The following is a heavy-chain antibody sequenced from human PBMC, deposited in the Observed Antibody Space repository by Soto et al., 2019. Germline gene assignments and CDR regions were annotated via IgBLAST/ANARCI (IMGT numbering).Heavy chain of an antibody. CDR2: ISAYNGNT. CDR3: AREDYPRYYYYMDV. V-gene: IGHV1-18*01. Sequence: GASVKVSCKASGYTFTSYGISWVRQAPGQGLEWMGWISAYNGNTNYAQKLQGRVTMTTDTSTSTAYTELRSLRSDDTAVYYCAREDYPRYYYYMDVWGKAPTVTVSS. J-gene: IGHJ6*03. CDR1: GYTFTSYG. D-gene: IGHD3-10*01.